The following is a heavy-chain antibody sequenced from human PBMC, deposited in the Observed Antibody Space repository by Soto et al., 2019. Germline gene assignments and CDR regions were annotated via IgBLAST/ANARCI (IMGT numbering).Heavy chain of an antibody. D-gene: IGHD1-26*01. V-gene: IGHV4-59*01. CDR3: ARGGWELHGELDY. Sequence: QVQLQESGPGLVKPSETLSLTCTVSGGSISSYYWSWIRQPPGKGLEWIGYIYYSGSTNYNPSLKSRVTISVDTSKNQFSLKLSSVTAADTAVYYCARGGWELHGELDYWGQGTLVTVSS. CDR2: IYYSGST. J-gene: IGHJ4*02. CDR1: GGSISSYY.